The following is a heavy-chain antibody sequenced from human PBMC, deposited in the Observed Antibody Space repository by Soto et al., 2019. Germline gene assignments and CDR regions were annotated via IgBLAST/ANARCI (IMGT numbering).Heavy chain of an antibody. J-gene: IGHJ2*01. CDR3: ARDRRYRYFDL. Sequence: QVQLQESGPGLVKPSETLSLTCTVSGGSVSSGSYYWSWIRQPPGKGLEWIGYIYYSGSTNYNPSLKSRVTIAVDTSKTQFALKLSSVTAADTAVYYCARDRRYRYFDLWGRGTLVTVSS. CDR2: IYYSGST. CDR1: GGSVSSGSYY. V-gene: IGHV4-61*01.